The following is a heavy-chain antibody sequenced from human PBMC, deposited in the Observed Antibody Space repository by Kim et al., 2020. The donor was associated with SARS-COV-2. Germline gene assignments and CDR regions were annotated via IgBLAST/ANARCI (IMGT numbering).Heavy chain of an antibody. V-gene: IGHV3-13*01. CDR1: GFTFSSYD. CDR3: ARAPARIAVAGYYFYFGMDV. D-gene: IGHD6-19*01. CDR2: IGTAGDT. J-gene: IGHJ6*02. Sequence: GGSLRLSCAASGFTFSSYDMHWVRQATGKGLEWVSAIGTAGDTYYPGSVKGRFTISRENAKNSLYLQMNSQRAGDTAVYYCARAPARIAVAGYYFYFGMDVWGQGTPVTVSS.